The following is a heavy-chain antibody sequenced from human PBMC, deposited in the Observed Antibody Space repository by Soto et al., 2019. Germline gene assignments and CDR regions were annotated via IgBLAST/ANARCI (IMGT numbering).Heavy chain of an antibody. V-gene: IGHV4-30-4*01. Sequence: PSETLSLTCTVSGGSISSGDYYWSWIRQPPGKGLEWIGYIYYSGSTYYNPSLKSRVTMLVDTSKNQFSLKLSSVTAADTAVYYCARDSHDNSNYLSNWFDPWGQGTLVTVSS. D-gene: IGHD4-4*01. CDR3: ARDSHDNSNYLSNWFDP. CDR2: IYYSGST. CDR1: GGSISSGDYY. J-gene: IGHJ5*02.